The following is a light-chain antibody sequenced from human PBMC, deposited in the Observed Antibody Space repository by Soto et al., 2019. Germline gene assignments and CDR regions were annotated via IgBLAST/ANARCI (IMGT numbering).Light chain of an antibody. J-gene: IGKJ1*01. Sequence: EIVLTQPPGTLSLSPGERATLSCRASQSVSSIYLAWYQQKPGQAPRLLIYGASSSATGIPDRFSGSGSGTDFTLTISRLEPEDFAVYYCQQYGSSRWTFGQGTKVEI. CDR3: QQYGSSRWT. CDR1: QSVSSIY. CDR2: GAS. V-gene: IGKV3-20*01.